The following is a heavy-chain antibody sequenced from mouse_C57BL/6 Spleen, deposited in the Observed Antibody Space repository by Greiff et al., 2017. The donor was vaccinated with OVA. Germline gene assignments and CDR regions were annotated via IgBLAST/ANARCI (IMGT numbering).Heavy chain of an antibody. V-gene: IGHV1-50*01. CDR3: ARRPLYGFDV. J-gene: IGHJ1*03. Sequence: QVQLQQPGAELVKPGASVKLSCKASGYTFTSYWMQWVKQRPGQGLEWIGEIDPSDSYTNYNQKFKGKATLTVDTSSSTAYMQLSSLTSEDSAVYYCARRPLYGFDVWGTGTTVTVSS. CDR2: IDPSDSYT. D-gene: IGHD1-1*02. CDR1: GYTFTSYW.